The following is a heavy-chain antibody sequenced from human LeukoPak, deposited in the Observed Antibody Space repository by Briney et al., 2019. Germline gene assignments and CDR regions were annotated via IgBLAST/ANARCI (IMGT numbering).Heavy chain of an antibody. V-gene: IGHV3-23*01. D-gene: IGHD3-10*01. CDR3: ARGRFSGSYLYYFDY. CDR2: ISSTDAGT. CDR1: GFSLSSYA. J-gene: IGHJ4*02. Sequence: PGGSLRLSCAASGFSLSSYAMSWVRQAPGKGLEWVSAISSTDAGTYHADSVRGRFTISRDSSKNTLYLQMNSLRAEDTAVYYCARGRFSGSYLYYFDYWGQGTLVTVSS.